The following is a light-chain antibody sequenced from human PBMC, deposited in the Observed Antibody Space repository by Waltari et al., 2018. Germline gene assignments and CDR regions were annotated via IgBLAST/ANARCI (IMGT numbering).Light chain of an antibody. V-gene: IGKV3-11*01. J-gene: IGKJ4*01. CDR1: QSVSTF. CDR2: HAS. CDR3: QQHANWPPLT. Sequence: EIFLTQSPATLPLAPGERATLSGRASQSVSTFLAWYQQKPGQAPRLLIYHASTRATGVPARFSGSGSGTDFTLTIRGLEPEDFGVYYCQQHANWPPLTFGGGTKVEI.